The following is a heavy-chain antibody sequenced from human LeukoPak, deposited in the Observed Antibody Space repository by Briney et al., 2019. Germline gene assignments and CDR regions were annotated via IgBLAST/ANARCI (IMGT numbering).Heavy chain of an antibody. V-gene: IGHV3-74*01. D-gene: IGHD1-20*01. CDR1: GFIFSNYW. CDR2: ISKDGSFA. CDR3: AREFNWNEGN. J-gene: IGHJ4*02. Sequence: PGGSLRLSCAASGFIFSNYWMHWVRQAPGKGLVWVSRISKDGSFASYADSVKGRFTISRDNAKNTLYLQINSLRAEDTAVYYCAREFNWNEGNWGQGTLVTVSS.